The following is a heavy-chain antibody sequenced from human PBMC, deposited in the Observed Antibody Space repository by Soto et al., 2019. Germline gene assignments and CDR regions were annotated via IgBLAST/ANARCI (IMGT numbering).Heavy chain of an antibody. CDR2: IWYDGSNK. CDR3: ARASSGWSFDY. CDR1: GFTLSSYG. V-gene: IGHV3-33*01. J-gene: IGHJ4*02. D-gene: IGHD6-19*01. Sequence: QVQLVESGGGVVQPGRSLRLTCAASGFTLSSYGMHWVRQAPGKGLEWVAVIWYDGSNKYYADSVKGRFTISRDNSKNTLYLQMNSLRAEDTAVYYCARASSGWSFDYWGQGTLVTVSS.